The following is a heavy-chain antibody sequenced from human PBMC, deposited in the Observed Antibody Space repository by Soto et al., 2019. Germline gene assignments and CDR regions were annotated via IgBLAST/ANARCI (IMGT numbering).Heavy chain of an antibody. CDR1: GFTVSSNY. J-gene: IGHJ4*02. CDR3: ARRYVDTVTAEGGHYDY. V-gene: IGHV3-53*01. CDR2: IYSGGST. Sequence: EVQLVESGGGSIQPGGSLRLSCVVSGFTVSSNYMSWVRQAPGKGLEWVSVIYSGGSTYYADSVKGRFTISRDNSKNTLYLQMNSLRVEDTAVYYCARRYVDTVTAEGGHYDYWGQGTLVTVSS. D-gene: IGHD5-18*01.